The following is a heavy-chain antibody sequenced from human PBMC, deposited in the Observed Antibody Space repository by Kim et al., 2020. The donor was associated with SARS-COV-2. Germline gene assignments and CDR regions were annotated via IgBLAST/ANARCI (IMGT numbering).Heavy chain of an antibody. CDR3: ARDPARLEWLVGFDY. CDR2: IIPILGIA. Sequence: SVKVSCKASGGTFSSYTISWVRQAPGQGLEWMGRIIPILGIANYAQKFQGRVTITADKSTSTAYMELSSLRSEDTAVYYCARDPARLEWLVGFDYWGQGTLVTVSS. V-gene: IGHV1-69*04. D-gene: IGHD6-19*01. J-gene: IGHJ4*02. CDR1: GGTFSSYT.